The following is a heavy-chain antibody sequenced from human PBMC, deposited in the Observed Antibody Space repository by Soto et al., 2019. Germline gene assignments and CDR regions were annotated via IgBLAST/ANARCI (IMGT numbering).Heavy chain of an antibody. CDR1: GYTFSRYT. Sequence: ASVKVSCKASGYTFSRYTLHWVRQAPGQGLEWMGWVNTVNGNTGYSLKFQGRVTISRDTSASTVYMELSSLTSEDTATYYCAKTATYVDGYDNTGYSSEDYWGHGTLVTVSS. CDR3: AKTATYVDGYDNTGYSSEDY. D-gene: IGHD3-22*01. V-gene: IGHV1-3*04. CDR2: VNTVNGNT. J-gene: IGHJ4*01.